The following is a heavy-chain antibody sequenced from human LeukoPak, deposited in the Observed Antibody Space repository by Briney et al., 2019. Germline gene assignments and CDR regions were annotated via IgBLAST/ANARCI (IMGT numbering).Heavy chain of an antibody. Sequence: PGGSLRLSCAASGFTFSSYAMSWVRQAPGKGLEWVSAISGSGGSTYFADSVKGRFTISRDNSKNTLYLQMNSLRAEDTAVYYWASGLLQGSHYYMDVWGKGTTVTVSS. D-gene: IGHD2-15*01. CDR1: GFTFSSYA. CDR2: ISGSGGST. V-gene: IGHV3-23*01. J-gene: IGHJ6*03. CDR3: ASGLLQGSHYYMDV.